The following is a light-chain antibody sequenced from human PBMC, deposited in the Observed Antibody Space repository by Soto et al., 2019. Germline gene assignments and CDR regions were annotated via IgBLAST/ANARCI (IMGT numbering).Light chain of an antibody. CDR3: QSYDSSLSRV. Sequence: QSVLTTPPSVSGSPGQRVTISCTGSSSNIGAGYDVHWYQQLPGTAPKLLIYGNSNRPSGVPDRFSGSKSGTSAALAITGLQAEDEADYYCQSYDSSLSRVFGGGTKLTVL. J-gene: IGLJ2*01. CDR2: GNS. V-gene: IGLV1-40*01. CDR1: SSNIGAGYD.